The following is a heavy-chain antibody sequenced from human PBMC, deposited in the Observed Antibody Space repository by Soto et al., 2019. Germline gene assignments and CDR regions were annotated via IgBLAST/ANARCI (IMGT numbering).Heavy chain of an antibody. CDR3: ARSPAYGDYANLDT. CDR1: GDSISSSKW. CDR2: IHSTRSP. V-gene: IGHV4-4*02. Sequence: SEALSLTCAVSGDSISSSKWWNWVRQPPGKGLEWIGRIHSTRSPNYNPSLKSRVTMSVDTSKNQFSLKLNLTSVTAADTAVYYCARSPAYGDYANLDTWGQGTLVTVSS. D-gene: IGHD4-17*01. J-gene: IGHJ5*02.